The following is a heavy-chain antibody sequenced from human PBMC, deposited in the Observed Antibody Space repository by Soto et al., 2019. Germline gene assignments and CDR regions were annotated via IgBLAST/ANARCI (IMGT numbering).Heavy chain of an antibody. CDR1: GFTFNNYA. V-gene: IGHV3-23*01. J-gene: IGHJ4*02. CDR3: AKGRGGSGSLTPRVDF. Sequence: EVQLLESGGGVVQPGGSLRLSCAASGFTFNNYAMTWVRQAPGKGLEWVSAISGGGDTTSYADSVKGRFTVSRDGSKNTLYLQMSSLRAEDTALYYCAKGRGGSGSLTPRVDFWGQGTPVTVSS. D-gene: IGHD3-10*01. CDR2: ISGGGDTT.